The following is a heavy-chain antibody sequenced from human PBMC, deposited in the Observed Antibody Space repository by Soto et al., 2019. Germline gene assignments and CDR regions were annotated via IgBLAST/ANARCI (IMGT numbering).Heavy chain of an antibody. CDR2: IVVGSGNT. J-gene: IGHJ3*02. Sequence: GASVKVSCKASGFTFTSSAVQWVRQARGQRLEWIGWIVVGSGNTNYAQKFQERVTITGDMSTSTAYMELSSLRSEDTAVYYCAAWYYDYVWGSYRRPLFDIWGQGTMVTVSS. D-gene: IGHD3-16*02. CDR3: AAWYYDYVWGSYRRPLFDI. V-gene: IGHV1-58*01. CDR1: GFTFTSSA.